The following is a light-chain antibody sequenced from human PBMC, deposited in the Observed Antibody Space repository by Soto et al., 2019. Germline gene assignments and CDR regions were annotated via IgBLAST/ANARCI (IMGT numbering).Light chain of an antibody. CDR2: GTS. Sequence: MTQFPATLSVSPGDRATLSCRTSQSVGVNLAWYQQKPGHSPRLLIYGTSIRATGIPARFSGSGSGTEVTLTISTLQSEDFAVYYCQRYNNWPFTFGPGTKVDVK. CDR3: QRYNNWPFT. J-gene: IGKJ3*01. V-gene: IGKV3-15*01. CDR1: QSVGVN.